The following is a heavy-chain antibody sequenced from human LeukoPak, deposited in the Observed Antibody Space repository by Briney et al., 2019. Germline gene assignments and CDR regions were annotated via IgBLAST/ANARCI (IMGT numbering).Heavy chain of an antibody. CDR1: GFTFGSYA. CDR3: AKTTTGYSSGRYPAWPIDY. J-gene: IGHJ4*02. D-gene: IGHD2-15*01. V-gene: IGHV3-23*01. Sequence: GGSLRLSYAASGFTFGSYAMYWVRQAPGKGLEWVSGIFGSGGSAHYADSVKGRFTISRDNSKNTVYLQMDSLRVEDTAIYYCAKTTTGYSSGRYPAWPIDYWGQGTLVTVSS. CDR2: IFGSGGSA.